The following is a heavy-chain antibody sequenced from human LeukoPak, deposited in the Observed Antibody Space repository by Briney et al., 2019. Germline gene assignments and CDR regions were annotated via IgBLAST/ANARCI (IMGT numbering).Heavy chain of an antibody. CDR2: IYYSGST. V-gene: IGHV4-39*07. CDR1: GGSISSSSYY. Sequence: SETLSLTCTVSGGSISSSSYYWGWIRQPPGKGLEWIGSIYYSGSTYYNPSLKSRVTISVDTSKNQFSLKLSSVTAADTAVYYCARARGLRPFLEWSYYMDVWGKGTTVTVSS. CDR3: ARARGLRPFLEWSYYMDV. J-gene: IGHJ6*03. D-gene: IGHD3-3*02.